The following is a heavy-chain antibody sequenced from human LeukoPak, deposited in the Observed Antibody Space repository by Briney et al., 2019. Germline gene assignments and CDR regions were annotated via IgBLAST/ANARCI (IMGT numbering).Heavy chain of an antibody. CDR1: GGTFSSYA. J-gene: IGHJ4*02. Sequence: ALVKVSCKASGGTFSSYAISWVRQAPGQGLEWMGRIIPILGIANYAQKFQGRVTITADKSTSTAYMELSSLRSEDTAVYYCARDTRYSYGTITSVDWGQGTLVTVSS. CDR2: IIPILGIA. CDR3: ARDTRYSYGTITSVD. V-gene: IGHV1-69*04. D-gene: IGHD5-18*01.